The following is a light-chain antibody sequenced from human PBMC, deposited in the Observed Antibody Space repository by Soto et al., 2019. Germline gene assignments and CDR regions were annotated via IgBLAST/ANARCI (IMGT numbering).Light chain of an antibody. Sequence: IPMNQSPSTLSASVGDRVTITCRASQSINIWLAWYQQKPGRAPKLLIYKASTLESGVPSRFSGSGSGTEFTLTISSLQPDDFATYYCQQYNVYWTFGQGTKVDIK. CDR2: KAS. CDR1: QSINIW. J-gene: IGKJ1*01. V-gene: IGKV1-5*03. CDR3: QQYNVYWT.